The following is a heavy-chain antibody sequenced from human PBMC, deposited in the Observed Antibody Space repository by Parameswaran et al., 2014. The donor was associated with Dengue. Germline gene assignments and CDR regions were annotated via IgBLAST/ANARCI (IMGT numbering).Heavy chain of an antibody. CDR3: TTDVPQGSCSGGSCYLPNGMDG. V-gene: IGHV3-15*01. CDR2: VKSKADGGTT. D-gene: IGHD2-15*01. Sequence: VRQAPGKGLEWVGRVKSKADGGTTDYAAPVKGRFTISRDDSKNTLYLQMNSLKTEDTAVYFCTTDVPQGSCSGGSCYLPNGMDGWGQGTTVTVSS. J-gene: IGHJ6*02.